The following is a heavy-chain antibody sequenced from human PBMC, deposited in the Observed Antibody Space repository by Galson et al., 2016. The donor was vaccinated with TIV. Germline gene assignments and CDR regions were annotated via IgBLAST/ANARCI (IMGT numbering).Heavy chain of an antibody. V-gene: IGHV3-9*01. CDR2: ISWRSIKA. CDR3: ARRGYCSGGRCYSNGFLEFSGLDV. D-gene: IGHD2-15*01. CDR1: GFIFDNYA. Sequence: SLRLSCATSGFIFDNYAMHWVRQAPGKGLEWVSGISWRSIKADYADSVRGRFTISRDPAKNSLDLQMNSLRPEDTALYFCARRGYCSGGRCYSNGFLEFSGLDVWGQGTTVTVSS. J-gene: IGHJ6*02.